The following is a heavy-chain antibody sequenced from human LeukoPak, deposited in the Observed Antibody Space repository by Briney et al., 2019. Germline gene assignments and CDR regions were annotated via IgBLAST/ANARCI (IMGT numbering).Heavy chain of an antibody. V-gene: IGHV4-34*01. CDR2: INHSGST. CDR1: GGSFSGYY. CDR3: ARGFLRGYSRGYFDL. Sequence: TSETLSLTCAVYGGSFSGYYWDWIRQPPGKGLEWIGEINHSGSTNYNPSLKSRVTISVDTSKNQFSLRLSSVTAADTAVYYCARGFLRGYSRGYFDLGGRGTLVTVSS. D-gene: IGHD5-18*01. J-gene: IGHJ2*01.